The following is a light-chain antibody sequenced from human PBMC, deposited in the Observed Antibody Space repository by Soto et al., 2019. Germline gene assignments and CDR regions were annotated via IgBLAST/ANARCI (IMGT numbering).Light chain of an antibody. Sequence: DIQMTQSPPSLSASVGDRVTITCRASQTISNYLNWYQQKSGQAPNLLIYTAASLQSGVPSRFSDSVSGTDFTLTITTLRPEDFATYYCQQSYSAPTTFGGGTKVDIK. CDR2: TAA. J-gene: IGKJ4*02. CDR1: QTISNY. CDR3: QQSYSAPTT. V-gene: IGKV1-39*01.